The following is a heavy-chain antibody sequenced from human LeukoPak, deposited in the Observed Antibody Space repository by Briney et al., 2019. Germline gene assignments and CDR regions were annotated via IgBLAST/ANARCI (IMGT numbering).Heavy chain of an antibody. CDR3: AKDNPLDY. J-gene: IGHJ4*02. D-gene: IGHD1-14*01. CDR2: IRCDGSYT. CDR1: GFTFSSYD. V-gene: IGHV3-30*02. Sequence: PGRSLRLSCEASGFTFSSYDMHWVRQAPGKGLEWVAFIRCDGSYTYYADSVKGRFTISRDNSKNTVYLHINSLRTEDTALYYCAKDNPLDYWGQGTLVIVSS.